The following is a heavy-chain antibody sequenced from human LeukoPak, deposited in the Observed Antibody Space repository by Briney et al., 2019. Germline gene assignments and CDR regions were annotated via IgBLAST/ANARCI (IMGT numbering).Heavy chain of an antibody. V-gene: IGHV1-2*02. J-gene: IGHJ6*02. CDR3: ARDKVPTHYYYGLDV. D-gene: IGHD5-12*01. CDR2: IYPNSGGT. CDR1: GYTFTGYY. Sequence: GASVKVSCKTSGYTFTGYYMHWVRQAPGHGLEWMGWIYPNSGGTNYAQKFQGRVTMTRDTSISTAYMEVSRLRSDDTAVYYCARDKVPTHYYYGLDVWGQGTTVTVSS.